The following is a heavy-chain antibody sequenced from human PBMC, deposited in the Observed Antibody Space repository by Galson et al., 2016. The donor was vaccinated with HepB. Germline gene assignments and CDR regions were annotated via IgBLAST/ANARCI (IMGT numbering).Heavy chain of an antibody. CDR1: GYTFSSYS. D-gene: IGHD2-8*01. CDR3: PRGGKGGYCTKGVCLSFAY. J-gene: IGHJ4*02. V-gene: IGHV1-18*04. Sequence: SVKVSCKASGYTFSSYSITWVRQAPGQGLEWMGWISGYIGNTNYAQKLQDRVTMTTDTSTNTAYMELRSLRSDDTAVYYCPRGGKGGYCTKGVCLSFAYWGQGTLVTASS. CDR2: ISGYIGNT.